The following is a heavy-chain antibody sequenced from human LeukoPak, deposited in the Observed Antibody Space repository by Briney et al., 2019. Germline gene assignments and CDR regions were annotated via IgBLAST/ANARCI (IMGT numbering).Heavy chain of an antibody. Sequence: GGSLRLSCAASGFTFSAYTMNWVRQAPGKGLEWVSSISSSTSYIYYADSVKGRFTISRDNAKDSLYLQVNSLRAEDTAVYYCAREPRGYYMDVWGKGTTVTISS. CDR1: GFTFSAYT. V-gene: IGHV3-21*01. CDR3: AREPRGYYMDV. CDR2: ISSSTSYI. D-gene: IGHD3-10*01. J-gene: IGHJ6*03.